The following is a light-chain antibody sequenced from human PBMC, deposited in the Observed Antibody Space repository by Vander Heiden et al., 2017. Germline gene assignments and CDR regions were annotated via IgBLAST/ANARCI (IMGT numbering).Light chain of an antibody. Sequence: AIRMTQSPSSLSASTGDRVTITCRASQGISSYLAWYQQKPGKAPKLLIYAASTLQSGVPSRFSGSASGTDFTLTISCLHSEDFATYYCQRDNSYPQNFGHGTKVDIK. J-gene: IGKJ3*01. CDR3: QRDNSYPQN. CDR1: QGISSY. V-gene: IGKV1-8*01. CDR2: AAS.